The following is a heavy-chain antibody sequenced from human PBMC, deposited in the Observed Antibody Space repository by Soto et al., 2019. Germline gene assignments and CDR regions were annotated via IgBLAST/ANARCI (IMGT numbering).Heavy chain of an antibody. CDR2: IYYGGNT. V-gene: IGHV4-39*01. CDR1: GGSISSGSYY. J-gene: IGHJ4*01. Sequence: SETLSLTCTVAGGSISSGSYYWVCIRQPPGKGLEWIGSIYYGGNTYYNPSLKSRVTVSVDTSENQFSLNLSSVTAADTAVYHCDLPRGYHWNDFYFDYWRRGTLVPVS. D-gene: IGHD1-20*01. CDR3: DLPRGYHWNDFYFDY.